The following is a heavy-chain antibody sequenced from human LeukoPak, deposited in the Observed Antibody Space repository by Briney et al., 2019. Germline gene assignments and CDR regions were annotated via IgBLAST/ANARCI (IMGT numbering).Heavy chain of an antibody. D-gene: IGHD2-15*01. CDR2: IYYSGST. CDR3: ARSFGYFDN. Sequence: SETLSLTCTVSGGSVSSGSSYWSWIRQPPGKGLEWIGYIYYSGSTNYDPSLKSRVTISVDTSKNQFSLKLSSVTAADTAVYYCARSFGYFDNWGQGTLVTVSS. J-gene: IGHJ4*02. CDR1: GGSVSSGSSY. V-gene: IGHV4-61*01.